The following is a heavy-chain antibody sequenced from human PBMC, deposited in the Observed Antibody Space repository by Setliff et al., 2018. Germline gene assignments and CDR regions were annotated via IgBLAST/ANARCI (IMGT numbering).Heavy chain of an antibody. D-gene: IGHD2-21*01. CDR3: AKDGGEVY. CDR2: INPNSGGT. V-gene: IGHV1-2*06. Sequence: ASLKVSCKASGYTFTSYGISWVRQAPGQGLEWMGRINPNSGGTNYAQKFQGRVTMTRDTSISTAYMELSRLTSDDTAVYYCAKDGGEVYWGQGTLVTVSS. J-gene: IGHJ4*02. CDR1: GYTFTSYG.